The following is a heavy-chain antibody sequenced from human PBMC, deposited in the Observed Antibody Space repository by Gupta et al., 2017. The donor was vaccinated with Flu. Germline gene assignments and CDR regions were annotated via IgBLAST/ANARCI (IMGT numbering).Heavy chain of an antibody. V-gene: IGHV4-59*08. CDR2: IFYSGTT. Sequence: IFYSGTTQYNPSLKSRVTMSVDTSRNQFSLKLSSVTAADTAVYYCARHFRPDSGNYRFDPWGQGTLVTVSS. D-gene: IGHD1-26*01. CDR3: ARHFRPDSGNYRFDP. J-gene: IGHJ5*02.